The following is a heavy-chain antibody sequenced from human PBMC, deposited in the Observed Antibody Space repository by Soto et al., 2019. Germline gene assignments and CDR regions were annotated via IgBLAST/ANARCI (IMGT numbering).Heavy chain of an antibody. CDR2: IIPIFGTA. Sequence: SVKVSCKASGGTFSSYAISWVRQAPGQGLEWMGGIIPIFGTANYAQKFQGWVTMTRDTSISTAYMELSRLRSDDTAVYYCARTGTSYYYGMDVWGQGTTVTVSS. CDR3: ARTGTSYYYGMDV. D-gene: IGHD1-7*01. CDR1: GGTFSSYA. V-gene: IGHV1-69*05. J-gene: IGHJ6*02.